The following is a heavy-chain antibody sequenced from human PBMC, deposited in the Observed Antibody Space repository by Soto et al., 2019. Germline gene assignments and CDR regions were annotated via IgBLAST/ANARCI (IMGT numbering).Heavy chain of an antibody. CDR1: GFSLSNARMG. D-gene: IGHD6-6*01. V-gene: IGHV2-26*01. Sequence: QVTLKESGPVLVKPTETLTLTCTVSGFSLSNARMGVSWIRQPPGKALEWLAHIFSNDEKSYSTSLKSRLTISKDTSKSQVVLTMTNVDPVDTATYYCALGGGEEYRSLPFDYWGQGTLVTVSS. CDR2: IFSNDEK. CDR3: ALGGGEEYRSLPFDY. J-gene: IGHJ4*02.